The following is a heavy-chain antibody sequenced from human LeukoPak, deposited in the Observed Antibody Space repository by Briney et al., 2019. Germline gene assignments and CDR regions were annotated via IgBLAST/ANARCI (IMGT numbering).Heavy chain of an antibody. J-gene: IGHJ5*02. V-gene: IGHV3-30*04. Sequence: GGSLRLSCAASGFTFSSYAMHWVRQAPGKGLEWVAVISYDGSNKYYADSVKGRFTISRDNSKNTLYLQMNSLRAEDTAVYYCARVTTMVRGVIEYSPFDPWGQGTLVTVSS. CDR2: ISYDGSNK. CDR1: GFTFSSYA. CDR3: ARVTTMVRGVIEYSPFDP. D-gene: IGHD3-10*01.